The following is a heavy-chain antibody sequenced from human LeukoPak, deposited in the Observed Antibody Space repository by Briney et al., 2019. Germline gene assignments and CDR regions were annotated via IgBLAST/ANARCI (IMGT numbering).Heavy chain of an antibody. V-gene: IGHV4-30-4*01. CDR2: IYHSGST. J-gene: IGHJ6*02. Sequence: SQTLSLTCTVSGGSISSGDYYWRWIRQPPGKGLEWIGYIYHSGSTYYNPSLKSRVTISVDTSKNQFSLRLSSVTAADTAVYYCARHQAGSSYAERYYYYGMDVWGQGTTVTVSS. CDR3: ARHQAGSSYAERYYYYGMDV. CDR1: GGSISSGDYY. D-gene: IGHD2-2*01.